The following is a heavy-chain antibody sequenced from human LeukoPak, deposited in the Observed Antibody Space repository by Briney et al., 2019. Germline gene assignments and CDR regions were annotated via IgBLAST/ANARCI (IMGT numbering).Heavy chain of an antibody. J-gene: IGHJ4*02. CDR3: ARGGQWHDY. CDR2: INHSGST. V-gene: IGHV4-34*01. CDR1: GGSFSGYY. D-gene: IGHD6-19*01. Sequence: PSETLSLTCAVYGGSFSGYYWSWIRQPPGKGLEWIGEINHSGSTNYNPSLKSRVTISVDTSKNQFSLKLSSVTPEDTAVDYCARGGQWHDYWGQGTLVTVSS.